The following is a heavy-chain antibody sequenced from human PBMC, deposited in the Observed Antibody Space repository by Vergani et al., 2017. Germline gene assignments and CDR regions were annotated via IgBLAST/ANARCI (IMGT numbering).Heavy chain of an antibody. D-gene: IGHD3-16*02. CDR2: INAGNGNT. V-gene: IGHV1-3*01. Sequence: QVQLVQSGAEVKKPGGSVKVSCKASGYTFTSYAMNWVRQAPGQRLEWMGWINAGNGNTKYSQKVQGRVTITRDTSSSTAYMERSSLRSEDTAVYYCARGGFHDDVWGSYRLRGCYYFDYWGQGTLVTVSS. CDR1: GYTFTSYA. J-gene: IGHJ4*02. CDR3: ARGGFHDDVWGSYRLRGCYYFDY.